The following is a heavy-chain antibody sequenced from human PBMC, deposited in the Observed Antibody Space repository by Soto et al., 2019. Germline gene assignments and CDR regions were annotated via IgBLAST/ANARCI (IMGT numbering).Heavy chain of an antibody. J-gene: IGHJ4*02. V-gene: IGHV3-30*18. CDR3: AKDFDYALDY. D-gene: IGHD4-17*01. CDR2: ISYDGSNK. CDR1: GFTFSSYG. Sequence: QVQLVESGGGVVRPGRSLRLSCAASGFTFSSYGMHWVRQAPGKGLEWVAVISYDGSNKYYADSVKGRFTISRDNSKNTLYLQMNSLRAEDTAVYYCAKDFDYALDYWGQGTLVTVSS.